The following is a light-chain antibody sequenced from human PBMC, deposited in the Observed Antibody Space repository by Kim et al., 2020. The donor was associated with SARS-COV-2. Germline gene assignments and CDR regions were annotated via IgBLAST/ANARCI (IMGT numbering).Light chain of an antibody. CDR3: QQSYGTPLT. CDR1: QSISRH. V-gene: IGKV1-39*01. Sequence: ASVGDRVTITCRASQSISRHLNWYQQKPGKAPKLLIYAASSLQSGVPSRFSGSGSGTDFTLTISSLQPEDFATYYCQQSYGTPLTFGGGTKVDIK. J-gene: IGKJ4*01. CDR2: AAS.